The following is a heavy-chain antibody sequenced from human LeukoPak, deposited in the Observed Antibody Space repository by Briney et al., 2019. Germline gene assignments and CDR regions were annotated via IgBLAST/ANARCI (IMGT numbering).Heavy chain of an antibody. V-gene: IGHV3-23*01. CDR3: AKGRDSYAILDY. D-gene: IGHD2-8*01. CDR2: ISGSGGST. J-gene: IGHJ4*02. CDR1: GFTFSNYD. Sequence: GGSLRLSCAASGFTFSNYDMNWVRQAPGKGLEWVSAISGSGGSTYYANSVKGRFTISRDNYKSTLYLQMSSLRAEDTAVYYCAKGRDSYAILDYWGQGTLVTVSS.